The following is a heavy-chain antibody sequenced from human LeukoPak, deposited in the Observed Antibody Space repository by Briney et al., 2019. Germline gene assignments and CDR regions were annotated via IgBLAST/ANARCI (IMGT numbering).Heavy chain of an antibody. CDR2: INPHGGGT. Sequence: GASVKVSCKASGYTFTDYYMHWVRQAPGQGIEWMGWINPHGGGTNYAQKFQGRVTMTRDTSISTAYMELSRLRSDDTAVYYCATLYGDYINSDYWGQGTLVSVSS. V-gene: IGHV1-2*02. D-gene: IGHD4-17*01. CDR3: ATLYGDYINSDY. CDR1: GYTFTDYY. J-gene: IGHJ4*02.